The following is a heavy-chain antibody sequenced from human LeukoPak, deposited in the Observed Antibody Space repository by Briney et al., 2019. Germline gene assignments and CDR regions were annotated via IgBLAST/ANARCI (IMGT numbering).Heavy chain of an antibody. CDR1: GGSISGYY. J-gene: IGHJ4*02. V-gene: IGHV4-59*01. CDR2: FFYSGNT. CDR3: ARGRYHFDY. Sequence: PSETLSLTFTVSGGSISGYYWSWIRQPPGKGLEWIAYFFYSGNTNYNPSLKSRVTISVDTSKNQLSLRLSSVTAADTAVYYCARGRYHFDYWGQGTLVTVSS. D-gene: IGHD3-9*01.